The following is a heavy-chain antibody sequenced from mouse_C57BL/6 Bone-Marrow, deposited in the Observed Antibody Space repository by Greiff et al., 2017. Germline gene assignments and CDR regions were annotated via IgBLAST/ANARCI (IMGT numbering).Heavy chain of an antibody. D-gene: IGHD5-1*01. CDR1: GYTFTNYC. V-gene: IGHV1-53*01. CDR2: INPSNGGT. Sequence: QVQLQQPGPELVKPGASVKLSCKASGYTFTNYCMHWVKQSPGKSLEWIGNINPSNGGTNYNQTFKGKATLTVDKSYSTAYMQLSSLTSEDAAVYYCARAVEYNFDYWGQGTTLTVSS. CDR3: ARAVEYNFDY. J-gene: IGHJ2*01.